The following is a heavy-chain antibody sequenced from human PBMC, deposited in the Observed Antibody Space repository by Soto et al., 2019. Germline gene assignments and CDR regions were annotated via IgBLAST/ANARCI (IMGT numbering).Heavy chain of an antibody. CDR3: AATVYGYGSYPFRVDYYYYLDV. J-gene: IGHJ6*03. V-gene: IGHV1-18*01. D-gene: IGHD3-10*01. Sequence: ASAKVTSEASGATITSCGRSWRRQAPGQGLQWMVGISAYNGNSNYAQKFHGRVTVTTDTSTTTAYMELRSLRSDDTAVYYCAATVYGYGSYPFRVDYYYYLDVWGKGTTVTGSS. CDR1: GATITSCG. CDR2: ISAYNGNS.